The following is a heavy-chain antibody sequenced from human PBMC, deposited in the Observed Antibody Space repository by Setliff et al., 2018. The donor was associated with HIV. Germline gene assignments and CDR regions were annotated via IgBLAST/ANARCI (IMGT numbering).Heavy chain of an antibody. Sequence: LRLSCAASGFTFSTYGMQWVRQAPGKGLEWVAFIRYDGSNQYYADSVKGRFTISRDNSKNTLYLQMNSLRAEDTAVYYCARPLGVGPARGYYGMDVWGQGTTVTVSS. D-gene: IGHD1-26*01. CDR3: ARPLGVGPARGYYGMDV. CDR1: GFTFSTYG. V-gene: IGHV3-30*02. CDR2: IRYDGSNQ. J-gene: IGHJ6*02.